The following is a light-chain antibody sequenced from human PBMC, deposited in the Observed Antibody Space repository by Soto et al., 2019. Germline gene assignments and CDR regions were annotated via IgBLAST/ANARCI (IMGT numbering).Light chain of an antibody. J-gene: IGKJ2*01. Sequence: EIVLTQSPGTLSLSPGERATLSCRASQSVSSSYLAWYQQKPGQAPRLLIYGASSRATGIPDRFSGSGSGTDFTLTISRLEPEDFAVYYCKQYGSSPMYPFGQGTKREIK. CDR2: GAS. CDR1: QSVSSSY. CDR3: KQYGSSPMYP. V-gene: IGKV3-20*01.